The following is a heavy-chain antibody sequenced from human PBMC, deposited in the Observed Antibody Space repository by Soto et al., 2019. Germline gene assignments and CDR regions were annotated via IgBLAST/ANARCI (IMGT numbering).Heavy chain of an antibody. CDR1: GFSVSNSA. D-gene: IGHD2-8*01. Sequence: GGTLRLSCAASGFSVSNSAMSWVRQAPEKGLEWVSVISASGGTTYSADSVKGRFTISKDNSKNTLYLQMNSLRAEDTAVYYCTGVLITGVSAGFFDSWGQGTLVT. CDR3: TGVLITGVSAGFFDS. V-gene: IGHV3-23*01. J-gene: IGHJ5*01. CDR2: ISASGGTT.